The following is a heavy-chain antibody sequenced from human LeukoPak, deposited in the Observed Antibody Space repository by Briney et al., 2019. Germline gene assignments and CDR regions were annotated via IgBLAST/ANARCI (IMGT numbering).Heavy chain of an antibody. CDR1: DYSVSTYYY. Sequence: PSETLSLTCTVSDYSVSTYYYWSWIRQPPGKGLEWIGYIYYSGSTNYNPSLKSRVTISVDTSKNQFSLKLRSVTAADTAVYYCARTTEAHTWRTCYYSYYMDVWGKGTTVTVSS. D-gene: IGHD1-1*01. CDR2: IYYSGST. CDR3: ARTTEAHTWRTCYYSYYMDV. J-gene: IGHJ6*03. V-gene: IGHV4-61*01.